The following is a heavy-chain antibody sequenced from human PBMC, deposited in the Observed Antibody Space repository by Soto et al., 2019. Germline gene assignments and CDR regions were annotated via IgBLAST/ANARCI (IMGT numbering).Heavy chain of an antibody. CDR2: IIPIFGTA. Sequence: SVKVSCKASGGTFSSYAISWVRQAPGQGLEWMGGIIPIFGTANYAQKFQGRVTITADDSTSTAYMELSSLRSEDTAVYYCARDQGGAARPGSDAFDIWGQGTMVTVSS. CDR3: ARDQGGAARPGSDAFDI. J-gene: IGHJ3*02. CDR1: GGTFSSYA. D-gene: IGHD6-6*01. V-gene: IGHV1-69*13.